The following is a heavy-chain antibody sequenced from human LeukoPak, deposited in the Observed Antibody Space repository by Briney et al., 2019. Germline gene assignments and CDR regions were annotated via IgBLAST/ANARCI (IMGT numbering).Heavy chain of an antibody. V-gene: IGHV4-59*01. CDR3: ARDRRFGGMDV. D-gene: IGHD3-3*01. CDR2: IYYSGST. Sequence: SETLSLTCTVSGGSISSYYWSWIRQPPGKGLEWIGYIYYSGSTNYNPSLKSRVTISVDTSKNQFSLKLSSVTAADTAVYYCARDRRFGGMDVWGQGTTVTVSS. J-gene: IGHJ6*02. CDR1: GGSISSYY.